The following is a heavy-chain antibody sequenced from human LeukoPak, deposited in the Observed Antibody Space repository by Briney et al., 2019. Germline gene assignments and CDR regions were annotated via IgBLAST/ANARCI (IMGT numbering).Heavy chain of an antibody. J-gene: IGHJ4*02. D-gene: IGHD6-13*01. CDR2: IYYSGST. Sequence: SDTLSLTCTVSGGSTSSGGYYWSWIRQHPGKGLEWIGYIYYSGSTYYNPSLKSRVTISVDTSKNQFSLKLSSVTAADTAVYYCARRGPLAAAGTSFDYWGQGTLVTVSS. V-gene: IGHV4-31*03. CDR3: ARRGPLAAAGTSFDY. CDR1: GGSTSSGGYY.